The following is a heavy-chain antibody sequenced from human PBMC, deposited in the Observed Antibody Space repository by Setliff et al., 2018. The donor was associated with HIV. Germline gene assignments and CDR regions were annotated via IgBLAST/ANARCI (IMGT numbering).Heavy chain of an antibody. J-gene: IGHJ4*01. V-gene: IGHV3-7*03. CDR2: IKKDGSDK. CDR3: ARSRPPDDSSGYLDH. CDR1: GFTFSNPW. Sequence: PGGSLRLSCAASGFTFSNPWMTWVRQAPGKGLEWVANIKKDGSDKFYVDSVKGRFAISRDNAKNSLNLEMNSLRAEDTAIYYCARSRPPDDSSGYLDHWGQGTLVTVSS. D-gene: IGHD3-22*01.